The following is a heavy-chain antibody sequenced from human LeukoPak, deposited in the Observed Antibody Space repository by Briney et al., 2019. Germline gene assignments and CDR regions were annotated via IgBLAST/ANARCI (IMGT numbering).Heavy chain of an antibody. CDR1: GGSIISYY. D-gene: IGHD4-23*01. V-gene: IGHV4-59*08. Sequence: SETLSLTCTASGGSIISYYWSWIRQPPGKGLEWIGYIYYSGSTNYNPSLKSRVTISIDTSKSQFSLKLTSVTAADTAVYYCARLGPRGGNSGYWGQGTLVTVSS. CDR2: IYYSGST. J-gene: IGHJ4*02. CDR3: ARLGPRGGNSGY.